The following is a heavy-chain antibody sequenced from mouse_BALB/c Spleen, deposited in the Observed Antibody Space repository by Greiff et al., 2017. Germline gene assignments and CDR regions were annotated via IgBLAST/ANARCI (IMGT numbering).Heavy chain of an antibody. J-gene: IGHJ3*01. CDR1: GFSLTSYG. CDR3: ARDGTAEDFAY. Sequence: VKLQESGPGLVAPSQSLSITCTVSGFSLTSYGVHWVRQPPGKGLEWLGVIWAGGSTNYNSALMSRLSISKDNSKSQVFLKMNSLQTDDTAMYYCARDGTAEDFAYWGQGTLVTVSA. CDR2: IWAGGST. D-gene: IGHD3-3*01. V-gene: IGHV2-9*02.